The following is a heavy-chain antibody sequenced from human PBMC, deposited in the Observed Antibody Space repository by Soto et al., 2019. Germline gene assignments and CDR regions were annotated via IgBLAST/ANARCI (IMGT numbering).Heavy chain of an antibody. V-gene: IGHV3-23*01. CDR1: GFTLSNYA. J-gene: IGHJ4*02. CDR2: ISGSGGST. CDR3: AKDQGSSWYEIDY. D-gene: IGHD6-13*01. Sequence: PGXSLRLSGAASGFTLSNYAVTWVFQVPGKGLEWVSTISGSGGSTYYADSVKGRFTISRDNSKNTLYLQMNSLRAEDTAVYYCAKDQGSSWYEIDYWGQGTLVTVSS.